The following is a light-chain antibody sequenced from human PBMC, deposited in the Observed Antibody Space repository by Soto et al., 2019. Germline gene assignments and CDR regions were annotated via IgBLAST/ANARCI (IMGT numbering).Light chain of an antibody. V-gene: IGLV2-14*01. CDR2: EVS. J-gene: IGLJ1*01. CDR3: SSYRSSSTGV. CDR1: SSDVGGYDY. Sequence: QSVLTQPASVSGSPGQSITISCTGTSSDVGGYDYVSWYQQRPGKAPKLMIYEVSNRPSGVSNRFSGSKSGNTASLTISGLQAEDEADYYCSSYRSSSTGVFGTGTQLTVL.